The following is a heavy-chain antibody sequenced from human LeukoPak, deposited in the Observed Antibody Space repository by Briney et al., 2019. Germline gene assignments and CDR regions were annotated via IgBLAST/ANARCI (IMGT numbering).Heavy chain of an antibody. CDR3: ARTFYDTLDSDAFDF. Sequence: ASVKVSCKASGYTFTGYYMHWVRRAPGQGLEWMGWINPNSGGTKYAQKFQGRVTMTRDTSISTAYMELNRLTSDDTAVYYCARTFYDTLDSDAFDFWGQGTMVIVSS. CDR1: GYTFTGYY. D-gene: IGHD2/OR15-2a*01. CDR2: INPNSGGT. V-gene: IGHV1-2*02. J-gene: IGHJ3*01.